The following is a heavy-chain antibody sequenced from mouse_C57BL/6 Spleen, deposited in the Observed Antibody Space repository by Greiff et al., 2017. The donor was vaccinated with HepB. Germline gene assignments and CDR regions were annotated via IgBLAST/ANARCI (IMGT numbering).Heavy chain of an antibody. D-gene: IGHD2-9*01. CDR1: GYTFTDYN. V-gene: IGHV1-18*01. CDR3: ARSEGAYYGYGEGYFDV. Sequence: VQLKQSGPELVKPGASVKIPCKASGYTFTDYNMDWVKQSHGKSLEWIGDINPNNGGTIYNQKFKGKATLTVDKSSSTAYMELRSLTSEDTAVYYCARSEGAYYGYGEGYFDVWGTGTTVTVSS. J-gene: IGHJ1*03. CDR2: INPNNGGT.